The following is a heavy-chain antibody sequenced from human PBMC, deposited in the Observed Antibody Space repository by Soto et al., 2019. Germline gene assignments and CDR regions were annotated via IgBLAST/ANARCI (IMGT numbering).Heavy chain of an antibody. J-gene: IGHJ6*02. V-gene: IGHV3-33*01. D-gene: IGHD6-19*01. CDR2: IWYDGSNK. Sequence: GGALRLSWAVSGFTFRSYGMHWVRQAPGKGLEWVAVIWYDGSNKYYADSVKGRFTTSRDNSKNTLYLQMNSLRAEDTAVYYCARAPRRGIAGAGKNNYGMDVWGQGTTVTVSS. CDR1: GFTFRSYG. CDR3: ARAPRRGIAGAGKNNYGMDV.